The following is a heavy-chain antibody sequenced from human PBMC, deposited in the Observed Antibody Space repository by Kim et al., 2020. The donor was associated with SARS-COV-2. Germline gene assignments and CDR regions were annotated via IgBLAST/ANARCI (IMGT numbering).Heavy chain of an antibody. D-gene: IGHD3-22*01. Sequence: SETLSLTCTVSGGSISSGGYYWSWIRQHPGKGLEWIGYIYYSGSTYYNPSLKSRVTISVDTSKNQFSLKLSSVTAADTAVYYCARGGGYYYDCSGYSHFDYWGQGTLVTVSS. J-gene: IGHJ4*02. CDR1: GGSISSGGYY. V-gene: IGHV4-31*03. CDR3: ARGGGYYYDCSGYSHFDY. CDR2: IYYSGST.